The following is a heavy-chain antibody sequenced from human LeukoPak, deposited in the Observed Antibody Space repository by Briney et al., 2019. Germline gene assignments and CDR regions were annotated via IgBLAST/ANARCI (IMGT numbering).Heavy chain of an antibody. D-gene: IGHD5-12*01. V-gene: IGHV3-7*01. Sequence: GGSLRLSCAASGFTFSSYWMSWVRQAPGKGLEWVANMKQDGSEKYYVDSVKGRFTISRDNAKNSLYLQMNSLRAEDTAVYYCARGDIVDNIWFDPWGQGTLVTVSS. CDR3: ARGDIVDNIWFDP. CDR1: GFTFSSYW. CDR2: MKQDGSEK. J-gene: IGHJ5*02.